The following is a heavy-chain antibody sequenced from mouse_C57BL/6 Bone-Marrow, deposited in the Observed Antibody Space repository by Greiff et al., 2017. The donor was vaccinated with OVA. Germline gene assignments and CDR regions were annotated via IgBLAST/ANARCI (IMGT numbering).Heavy chain of an antibody. V-gene: IGHV5-4*01. Sequence: VVESGGGLVKPGGSLKLSCAASGFTFSSYAMSWVRQTPEKRLEWVATISDGGSYTYYPDNVKGRFTISRDNAKNNLYLQMSHLKSEDTAMYYCAKTNWDVLYYFDYWGQGTTLTVSS. CDR2: ISDGGSYT. D-gene: IGHD4-1*01. CDR1: GFTFSSYA. J-gene: IGHJ2*01. CDR3: AKTNWDVLYYFDY.